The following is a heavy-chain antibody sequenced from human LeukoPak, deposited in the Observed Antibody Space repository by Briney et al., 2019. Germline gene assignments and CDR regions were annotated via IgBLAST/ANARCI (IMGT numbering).Heavy chain of an antibody. J-gene: IGHJ4*02. Sequence: GGSLRLSCATSGFTFSSYNMHWVRQAPGKGLEWVANINQDGSERNYVDSVKGRFTISRDNAKNSLYLQMNSLRVEDTAVYYCGQDYWGQGTLVAVSP. V-gene: IGHV3-7*01. CDR3: GQDY. CDR2: INQDGSER. CDR1: GFTFSSYN.